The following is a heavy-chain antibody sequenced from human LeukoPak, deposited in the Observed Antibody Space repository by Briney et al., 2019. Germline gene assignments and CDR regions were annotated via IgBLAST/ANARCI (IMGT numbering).Heavy chain of an antibody. V-gene: IGHV3-21*04. CDR3: ARRRDFIDY. CDR1: GFTFTDFY. Sequence: GGSLRLSCAASGFTFTDFYMNWVRQAPGKGLEWVSWISPTSSYMYYADSVKGRFAISRDNAKNSLYLQMNSLRAEDTAVYYCARRRDFIDYWGQGTLVTVSS. J-gene: IGHJ4*02. D-gene: IGHD3/OR15-3a*01. CDR2: ISPTSSYM.